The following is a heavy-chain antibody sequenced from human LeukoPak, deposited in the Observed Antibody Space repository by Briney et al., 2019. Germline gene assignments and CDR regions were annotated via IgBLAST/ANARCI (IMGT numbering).Heavy chain of an antibody. V-gene: IGHV4-39*07. CDR2: IYYSGST. Sequence: SETLSLTCTVSGGSISSSSYYWGWIRQPPGKGLEWIGSIYYSGSTYYNPSLKSRVTISVDTSQNQFSLKLSSVTAADTAVYYCARLWTLGNWFDPWGQGTLVTVSS. D-gene: IGHD5-18*01. CDR3: ARLWTLGNWFDP. CDR1: GGSISSSSYY. J-gene: IGHJ5*02.